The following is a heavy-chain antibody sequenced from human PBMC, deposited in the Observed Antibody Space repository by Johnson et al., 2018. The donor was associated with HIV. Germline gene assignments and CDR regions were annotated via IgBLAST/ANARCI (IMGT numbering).Heavy chain of an antibody. J-gene: IGHJ3*02. CDR2: TSYDGGNQ. CDR3: AASWYGVSRPNAFDI. Sequence: QVQLVESGGGLIQPGRSLRLSCAASGFTFSSYSLHWVRQAPGKGLEWVAVTSYDGGNQYYADSVKGRFTISRDNSKNTLYLQMNSLRAEDSAVYYCAASWYGVSRPNAFDIWGQGTMVTVSS. CDR1: GFTFSSYS. V-gene: IGHV3-30*04. D-gene: IGHD2-2*01.